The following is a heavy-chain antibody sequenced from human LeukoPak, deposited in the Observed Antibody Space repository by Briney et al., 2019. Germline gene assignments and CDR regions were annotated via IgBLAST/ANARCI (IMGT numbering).Heavy chain of an antibody. D-gene: IGHD3-10*01. Sequence: GGSLRLSCTASGFTFSTYWINWVRQSPGKGLVWVALINGDGSTTTHADSVKGRFTISRDNAKNTAYLQMNSLRDEDTAVYYCARDYAGSPDYWGQGTLVTVSA. CDR1: GFTFSTYW. CDR3: ARDYAGSPDY. CDR2: INGDGSTT. V-gene: IGHV3-74*03. J-gene: IGHJ4*02.